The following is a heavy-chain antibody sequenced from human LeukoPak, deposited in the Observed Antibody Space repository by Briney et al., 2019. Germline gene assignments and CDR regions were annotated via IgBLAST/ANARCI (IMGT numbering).Heavy chain of an antibody. Sequence: PGGSLRLSCAASGFSFSYSGMHWVRQAPGKGLEWVASVWFGESVQSYSDSVKGRFTISRDNSKNTVWLEMNSLRVEDTAVYYCARGPPGYSSGCPQHWGQGTLVTVSS. CDR2: VWFGESVQ. CDR1: GFSFSYSG. CDR3: ARGPPGYSSGCPQH. J-gene: IGHJ1*01. V-gene: IGHV3-33*08. D-gene: IGHD6-19*01.